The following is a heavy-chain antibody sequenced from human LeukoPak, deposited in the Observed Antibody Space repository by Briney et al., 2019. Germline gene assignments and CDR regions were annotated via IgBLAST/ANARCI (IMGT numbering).Heavy chain of an antibody. CDR2: IYYSGST. J-gene: IGHJ5*02. CDR3: ARGIPLHIVVVTAIWFDP. CDR1: GGSISSSSYY. V-gene: IGHV4-39*07. D-gene: IGHD2-21*02. Sequence: SETLSLTCTVSGGSISSSSYYWGWIRQPPGKGLEWIGSIYYSGSTYYNPSLKSRVTISVDTSKNQFSLKLSSVTAADTAVYYCARGIPLHIVVVTAIWFDPWGQGTLVTVSS.